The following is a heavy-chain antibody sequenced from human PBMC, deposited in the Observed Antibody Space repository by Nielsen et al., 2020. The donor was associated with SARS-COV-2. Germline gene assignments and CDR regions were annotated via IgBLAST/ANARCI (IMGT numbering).Heavy chain of an antibody. CDR3: ATLYDNGDFGDGFDF. Sequence: SETLSLTCNVSGGPINNNKWWHWVRQPPGKGLEWIGEIYYSGTTNYNPSLKSRVTMAVDKSKNQFSLSVTSVTAADTAVYFCATLYDNGDFGDGFDFWGRGKMVTVSS. J-gene: IGHJ3*01. CDR2: IYYSGTT. CDR1: GGPINNNKW. D-gene: IGHD4-17*01. V-gene: IGHV4-4*02.